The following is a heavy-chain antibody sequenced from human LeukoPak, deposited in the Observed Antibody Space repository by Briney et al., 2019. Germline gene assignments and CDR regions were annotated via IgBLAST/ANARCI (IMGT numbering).Heavy chain of an antibody. CDR1: GFTFSTYA. CDR3: AKGARVGSGNYYFDY. D-gene: IGHD1-1*01. Sequence: GGSLRLSCAASGFTFSTYAMSWVRQAPGKGLEWVSAICRSGGSTYYADSVKGRFTISRDNSENTLYLQMNSLRAEDTAVYYCAKGARVGSGNYYFDYWGQGTLVTVSS. J-gene: IGHJ4*02. V-gene: IGHV3-23*01. CDR2: ICRSGGST.